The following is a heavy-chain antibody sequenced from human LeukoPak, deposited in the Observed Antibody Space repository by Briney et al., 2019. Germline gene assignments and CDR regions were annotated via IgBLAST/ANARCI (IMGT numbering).Heavy chain of an antibody. V-gene: IGHV1-2*02. CDR1: GYTFTGYY. Sequence: ASVTVSCKASGYTFTGYYMHWVRQAPGQGLEWMGWINPNSGGTSYAQKFQGRVTMTRDTSIRIAYMELSRLRSDDTAVYYCARPKTQQLSSLNYWGQGTLVTVSS. D-gene: IGHD6-13*01. CDR2: INPNSGGT. J-gene: IGHJ4*02. CDR3: ARPKTQQLSSLNY.